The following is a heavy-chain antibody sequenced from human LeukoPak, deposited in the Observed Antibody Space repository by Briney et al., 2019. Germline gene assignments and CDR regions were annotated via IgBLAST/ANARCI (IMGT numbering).Heavy chain of an antibody. CDR3: ARQTGSGLFILP. CDR1: GGSISSGSYF. CDR2: IYTTGST. Sequence: SETLSLTCTVSGGSISSGSYFWSWIRQPAGKGLEWIGRIYTTGSTNYNPSLKSRVTIFMDTSKNQVSLKVSSVTAADTAVYYCARQTGSGLFILPGGQGTLVTVSS. D-gene: IGHD3/OR15-3a*01. J-gene: IGHJ4*02. V-gene: IGHV4-61*02.